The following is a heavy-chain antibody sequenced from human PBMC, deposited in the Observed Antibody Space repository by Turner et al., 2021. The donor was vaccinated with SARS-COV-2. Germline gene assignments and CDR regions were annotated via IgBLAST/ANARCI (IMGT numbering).Heavy chain of an antibody. D-gene: IGHD6-13*01. V-gene: IGHV4-39*01. Sequence: QLQLQESGPGLGKPSETLSLTCPVPGGSISSSSYYWGWIRQPPGKGLGWIGSIYDSGSTYYNPSLKGRVPISVDTSKNQFSLKLSSVTAADTAVYYWAGHWEVAAAAYLARFDPWGQGTLVTVSS. CDR3: AGHWEVAAAAYLARFDP. CDR1: GGSISSSSYY. CDR2: IYDSGST. J-gene: IGHJ5*02.